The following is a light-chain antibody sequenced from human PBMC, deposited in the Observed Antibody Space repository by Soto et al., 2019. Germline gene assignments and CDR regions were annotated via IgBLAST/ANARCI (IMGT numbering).Light chain of an antibody. CDR1: QSIRNY. CDR2: DAS. CDR3: QQRNDWVT. V-gene: IGKV3-11*01. Sequence: EVVLTQSPATLSLSPGERATLSCRASQSIRNYLAWYQQKPGQSPMLLIYDASNRATGIPARFSGSGSGTDFILTISSLEPEDSGVYYCQQRNDWVTFGGGTKVEIK. J-gene: IGKJ4*01.